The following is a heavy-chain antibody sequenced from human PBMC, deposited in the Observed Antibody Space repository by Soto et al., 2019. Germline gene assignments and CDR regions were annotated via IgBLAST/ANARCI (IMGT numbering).Heavy chain of an antibody. V-gene: IGHV1-69*01. CDR2: IIPIFGTA. J-gene: IGHJ6*02. CDR3: ARGLTDDFVVPAAKAAYYGMDV. CDR1: GGTFSSYA. Sequence: QVQLVQSGAEVKKPGSSVKVSCKASGGTFSSYAISWVRQAPGQGLEWMGGIIPIFGTANYAQKFQGRVTLTADESTSTAYMELSSLRSEDTAVYYCARGLTDDFVVPAAKAAYYGMDVWGQGTTVTVSS. D-gene: IGHD2-2*01.